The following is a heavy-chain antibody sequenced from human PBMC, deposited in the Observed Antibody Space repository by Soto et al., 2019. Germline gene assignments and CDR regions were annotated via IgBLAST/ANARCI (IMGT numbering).Heavy chain of an antibody. CDR1: GFTFNNYA. Sequence: EVQLLDSGGGLVQPGGSLRLSCAASGFTFNNYAMSWVRHAPGKGLEWVSLISGSSGNTYYADSVKGRFTISRDNSKNTLYLQMNTLRAEDTAVYYCAKALSVEPNNYYHYYMDVWGKGTTVTVSS. CDR2: ISGSSGNT. CDR3: AKALSVEPNNYYHYYMDV. J-gene: IGHJ6*03. V-gene: IGHV3-23*01. D-gene: IGHD1-1*01.